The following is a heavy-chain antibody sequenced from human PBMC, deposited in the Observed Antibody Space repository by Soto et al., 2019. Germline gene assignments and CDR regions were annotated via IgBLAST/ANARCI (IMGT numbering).Heavy chain of an antibody. V-gene: IGHV4-59*08. CDR3: ARHVRGVTYYYGSGRPSLFDY. CDR2: IYYSGST. J-gene: IGHJ4*02. CDR1: GGSISSYY. D-gene: IGHD3-10*01. Sequence: PSETLSLTCTVSGGSISSYYWSWIRHPPGKGLERIGYIYYSGSTNYNPALNSRFTISGDTSKNQFSLKLSCVTAADTAVYYCARHVRGVTYYYGSGRPSLFDYWGRGTLVPVS.